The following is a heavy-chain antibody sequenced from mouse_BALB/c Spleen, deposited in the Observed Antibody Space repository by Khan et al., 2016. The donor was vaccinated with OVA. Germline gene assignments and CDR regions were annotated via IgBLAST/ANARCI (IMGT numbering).Heavy chain of an antibody. D-gene: IGHD3-1*01. CDR1: GYSITSGYF. V-gene: IGHV3-6*01. CDR3: ARGGSSGPAWFAY. CDR2: IRYDGDS. J-gene: IGHJ3*01. Sequence: EVQLQESGPGLVKPSQSLSLTCSVTGYSITSGYFWNWIRQFPGNKLEWMGYIRYDGDSNYNPSLKNRSSITRDTSKNKFFLKLNSVTTEDTATFYCARGGSSGPAWFAYWGQGTLVTVSP.